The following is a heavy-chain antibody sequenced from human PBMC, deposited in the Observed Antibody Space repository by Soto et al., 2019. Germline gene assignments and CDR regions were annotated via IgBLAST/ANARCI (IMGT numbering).Heavy chain of an antibody. CDR1: GGSISSGGYY. CDR2: IYSTGST. J-gene: IGHJ4*02. V-gene: IGHV4-31*03. CDR3: ARGTPFHY. Sequence: QVQLQESGPGLVKPSQTLSLTCTVSGGSISSGGYYWSWIRQNPVKGLEWIGYIYSTGSTYYNPSLKRRLAISADTSKNQFSLRLSSVTAADTAVYYCARGTPFHYWGQGALVTVSS.